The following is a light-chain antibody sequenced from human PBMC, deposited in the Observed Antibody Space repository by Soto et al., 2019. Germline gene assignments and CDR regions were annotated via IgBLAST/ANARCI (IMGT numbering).Light chain of an antibody. CDR1: SSDIDGYDY. CDR2: DVT. CDR3: SSYTSRNTVV. Sequence: QSVLAQPASMSGSPGQSITMSCTGASSDIDGYDYVSWYQRHPGEAPKLLIYDVTNRPSGVSNRFSASKSGNTASLTISGLQAEDEADYFCSSYTSRNTVVFGGGTKLTVL. J-gene: IGLJ3*02. V-gene: IGLV2-14*01.